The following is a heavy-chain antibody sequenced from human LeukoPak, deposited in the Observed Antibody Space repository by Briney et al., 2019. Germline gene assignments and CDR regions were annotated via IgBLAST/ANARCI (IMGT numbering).Heavy chain of an antibody. J-gene: IGHJ4*02. CDR1: GFTVSSNY. V-gene: IGHV3-15*01. CDR3: TTNNYADYIPDY. Sequence: PGGSLRLSCAASGFTVSSNYMSWVRQAPGKGLEWVGQIQSGGTTDYAAPVKGRFTISRDDSKSTLYLQMNSLKTDDTAVYYCTTNNYADYIPDYWGQGTLVTVSS. D-gene: IGHD4-17*01. CDR2: IQSGGTT.